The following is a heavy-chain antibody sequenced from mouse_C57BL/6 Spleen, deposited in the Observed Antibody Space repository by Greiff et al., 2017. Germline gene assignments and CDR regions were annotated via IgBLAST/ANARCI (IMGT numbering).Heavy chain of an antibody. CDR2: INPNNGGT. CDR3: ARSSYDYDTGDYYAMDY. V-gene: IGHV1-26*01. J-gene: IGHJ4*01. Sequence: EVQLQQSGPELVKPGASVKISCKASGYTFTDYYMNWVKQSHGKSLEWIGDINPNNGGTSYNQKFKGKATLTVDKSSSTAYMELRSLTSEDSAVYYCARSSYDYDTGDYYAMDYWGQGTSVTVSS. D-gene: IGHD2-4*01. CDR1: GYTFTDYY.